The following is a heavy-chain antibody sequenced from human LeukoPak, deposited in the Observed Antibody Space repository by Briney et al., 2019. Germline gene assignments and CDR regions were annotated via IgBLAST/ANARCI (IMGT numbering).Heavy chain of an antibody. CDR1: GGPVSSASHY. J-gene: IGHJ4*02. CDR2: GFYSGST. CDR3: ARISDFDY. V-gene: IGHV4-61*01. Sequence: SETLSLTCTVSGGPVSSASHYWSWIRQPPGKGLEWIGFGFYSGSTYYNPSLKSRVSISVDTSKNQFSLKLSSVTAADTAVYYCARISDFDYWGQGNLVTVSS.